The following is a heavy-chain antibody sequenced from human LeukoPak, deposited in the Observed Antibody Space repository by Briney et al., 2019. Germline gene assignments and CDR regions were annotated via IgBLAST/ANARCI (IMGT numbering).Heavy chain of an antibody. J-gene: IGHJ1*01. CDR1: GFTFSSYA. D-gene: IGHD2-2*01. CDR2: ISYDGSNK. Sequence: GGSLRLSCAASGFTFSSYAMHWVRQAPGKGLEWVAVISYDGSNKYYADSVKGRFTISRDNSKNTLYLQMNSLRAEDTAVYYCAKEEGGIRYCSSTSCPPSGYFQHWGQGTLVTVSS. V-gene: IGHV3-30-3*01. CDR3: AKEEGGIRYCSSTSCPPSGYFQH.